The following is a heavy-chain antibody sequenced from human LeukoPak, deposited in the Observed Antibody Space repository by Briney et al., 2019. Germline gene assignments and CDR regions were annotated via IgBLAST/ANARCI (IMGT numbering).Heavy chain of an antibody. J-gene: IGHJ4*02. CDR1: GFTFSSYW. V-gene: IGHV3-74*01. D-gene: IGHD2-15*01. Sequence: PGGSLRLSCAASGFTFSSYWMHWVRQTPGKGLLWVSRINTDESSTSYADSVKGRFAISRDNAKNTLYLQMNSLRAEDTAVYYCARDGRYCSGNDCYHHPDVWGQGTVVTVSS. CDR2: INTDESST. CDR3: ARDGRYCSGNDCYHHPDV.